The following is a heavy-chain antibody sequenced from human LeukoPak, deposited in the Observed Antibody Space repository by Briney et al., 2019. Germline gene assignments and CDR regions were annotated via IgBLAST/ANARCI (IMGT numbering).Heavy chain of an antibody. Sequence: PSQTLSLTCTVSGGSISSGDYYWSWIRQPPGKGLEWIGYIYYSGSTYYNPSLKSRVTISVDTSKNQFSLKLSSVTAADTAVYYCARSIPVADNIIWFDPWGQGTLVTVSS. CDR1: GGSISSGDYY. CDR2: IYYSGST. D-gene: IGHD2-15*01. V-gene: IGHV4-30-4*01. J-gene: IGHJ5*02. CDR3: ARSIPVADNIIWFDP.